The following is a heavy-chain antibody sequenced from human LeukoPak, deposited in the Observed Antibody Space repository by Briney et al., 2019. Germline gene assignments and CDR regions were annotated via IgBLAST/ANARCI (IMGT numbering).Heavy chain of an antibody. CDR1: GFTVSSNY. D-gene: IGHD6-13*01. CDR3: AREGFTSSWYHNY. Sequence: GGSLRLSCAASGFTVSSNYMSWVRQAPGKGLEWVSVIYSGGSTYYADSVEGRFTSSRDNSKNTLYLQMHSLRVEDTAVYYCAREGFTSSWYHNYWGQGTLVTVSS. V-gene: IGHV3-66*01. J-gene: IGHJ4*02. CDR2: IYSGGST.